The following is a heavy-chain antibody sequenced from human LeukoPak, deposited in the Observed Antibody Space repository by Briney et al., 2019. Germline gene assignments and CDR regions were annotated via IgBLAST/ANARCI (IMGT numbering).Heavy chain of an antibody. J-gene: IGHJ4*02. V-gene: IGHV3-23*01. Sequence: GGSLRLSCAASGFTFSSYAMTWVRQAPGKGLEWVSTFRATAGTTYYEDSVKGRFTISRDNSKNTQWLQMNSLRVEDTAVYYCTKGGYTTYFDYWGQGTLVTVSS. CDR2: FRATAGTT. D-gene: IGHD6-13*01. CDR1: GFTFSSYA. CDR3: TKGGYTTYFDY.